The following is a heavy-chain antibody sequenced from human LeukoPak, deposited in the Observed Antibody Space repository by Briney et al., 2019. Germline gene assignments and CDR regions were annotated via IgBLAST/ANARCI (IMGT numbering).Heavy chain of an antibody. CDR1: GFTFSSYW. D-gene: IGHD5-24*01. Sequence: GGSPRLSCAASGFTFSSYWMNWVRQTPGKGLVWVSRINSDGSITNYADSVKGRFTISRDNAKNTLYLQMNSLRAEDTAVYYCAKERSRRDGYNPPDYWGLGTLVTVSS. J-gene: IGHJ4*02. CDR3: AKERSRRDGYNPPDY. CDR2: INSDGSIT. V-gene: IGHV3-74*01.